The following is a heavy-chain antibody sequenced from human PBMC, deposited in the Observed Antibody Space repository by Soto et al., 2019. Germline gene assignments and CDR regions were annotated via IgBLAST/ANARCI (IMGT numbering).Heavy chain of an antibody. CDR2: INSDGSST. CDR3: AKKVNSGPGSQYFDY. CDR1: GFTFRDYA. V-gene: IGHV3-23*01. Sequence: PGGSLRLSCAASGFTFRDYAMSWVRQAPGKGLEWVSRINSDGSSTSYADSVKGRFTISRDNSKNMLFLQMNSLRAEDTAIYYCAKKVNSGPGSQYFDYWGQGTLVTVSS. J-gene: IGHJ4*02. D-gene: IGHD3-10*01.